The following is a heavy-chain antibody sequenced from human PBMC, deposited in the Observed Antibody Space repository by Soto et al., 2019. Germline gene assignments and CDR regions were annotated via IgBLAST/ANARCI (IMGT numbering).Heavy chain of an antibody. CDR2: VSAYNGNT. D-gene: IGHD2-2*01. J-gene: IGHJ6*02. Sequence: GASVKVSCKASGYTFTSYGISWVRQAPGQGLEWMGWVSAYNGNTNYAQKLQGRVTMTTDTSTSTAYMELRSLRSDDTAVYYCARDCISTSCSPYYYGMDVWGQGTPVTVSS. CDR3: ARDCISTSCSPYYYGMDV. CDR1: GYTFTSYG. V-gene: IGHV1-18*01.